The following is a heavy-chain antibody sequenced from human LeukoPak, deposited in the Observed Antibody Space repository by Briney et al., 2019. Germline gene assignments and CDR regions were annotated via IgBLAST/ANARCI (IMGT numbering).Heavy chain of an antibody. CDR1: GGSISSSSYY. V-gene: IGHV4-39*01. CDR2: VYYSGST. J-gene: IGHJ5*02. D-gene: IGHD6-13*01. Sequence: SETLSLTCTVSGGSISSSSYYWSWIRQPPGKGLEWIGSVYYSGSTYYNSSLKSRVTISVDTSKNQFSLKVNSVTSADTAVYYGAGNMSSAAEAGAPNLNRFDPWGPGTLVTASS. CDR3: AGNMSSAAEAGAPNLNRFDP.